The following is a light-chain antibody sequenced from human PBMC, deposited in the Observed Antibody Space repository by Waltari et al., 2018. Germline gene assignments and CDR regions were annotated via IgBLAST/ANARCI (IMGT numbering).Light chain of an antibody. CDR3: SSYTTSSAPGV. CDR1: DSDVGAYDF. Sequence: QSALTQPASVSGSPGQSITISCSGTDSDVGAYDFVSWYQQHPGKAPHLIIDEVSNRPSGISIRFAASKSGHMASLTISGLQAEDEAEYYCSSYTTSSAPGVFGTGTRVTVL. CDR2: EVS. V-gene: IGLV2-14*01. J-gene: IGLJ1*01.